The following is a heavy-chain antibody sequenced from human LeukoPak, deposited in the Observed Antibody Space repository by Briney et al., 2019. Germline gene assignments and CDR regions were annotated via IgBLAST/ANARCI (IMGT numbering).Heavy chain of an antibody. CDR2: ISWNSGSI. CDR1: GFTFDDYA. J-gene: IGHJ4*02. Sequence: GGSLRLSCAASGFTFDDYAMHWVRQAPGKGLEWVSGISWNSGSIGYADSVKGRFTISRDNAKNSLYLQMNSLRAEDMALYYCAKDKGDYAFDYWGQGTLVTVSS. V-gene: IGHV3-9*03. CDR3: AKDKGDYAFDY. D-gene: IGHD4-17*01.